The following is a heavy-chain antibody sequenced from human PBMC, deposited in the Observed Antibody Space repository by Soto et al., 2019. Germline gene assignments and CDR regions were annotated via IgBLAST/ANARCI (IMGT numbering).Heavy chain of an antibody. J-gene: IGHJ5*02. CDR3: AREPFGRFDP. Sequence: QMQLVQSGAEVKKPGSSVKVSCKASGDSFGSSAVSWVRQAPGQGLEWMGAIIPVFGTTNYTQKFQGRVTITAVDSTTTAYMELSSLRSDATAVYYWAREPFGRFDPWGHGTLVTVAS. CDR2: IIPVFGTT. CDR1: GDSFGSSA. D-gene: IGHD3-10*01. V-gene: IGHV1-69*01.